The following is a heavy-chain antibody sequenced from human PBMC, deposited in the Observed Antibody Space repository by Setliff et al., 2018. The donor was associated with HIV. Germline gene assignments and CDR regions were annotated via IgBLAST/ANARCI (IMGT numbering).Heavy chain of an antibody. J-gene: IGHJ4*02. Sequence: KASETLSLTCSVYGDSIKDYYWSWIRQPPGKGLEWLGYMSFSANSNYNPSLKNRITISIDTSKNQFSLRLKSVPAADAAIYYCARGAGAFGAKLDSWGQGSLVTVSS. CDR3: ARGAGAFGAKLDS. D-gene: IGHD3-10*01. CDR1: GDSIKDYY. CDR2: MSFSANS. V-gene: IGHV4-59*01.